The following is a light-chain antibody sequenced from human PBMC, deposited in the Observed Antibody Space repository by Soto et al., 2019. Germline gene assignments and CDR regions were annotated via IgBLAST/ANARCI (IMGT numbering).Light chain of an antibody. J-gene: IGLJ1*01. CDR1: SSDLGGYNY. CDR3: CSYTRASTLV. CDR2: AVS. Sequence: HSALTQPASVSGSPGQSITISCTGTSSDLGGYNYVSWYQQHPGKAPKLIIYAVSNRPSGVSDRFSVSKSGCTASLTISGLQAEDEADYYCCSYTRASTLVFGTGTKLTVL. V-gene: IGLV2-14*03.